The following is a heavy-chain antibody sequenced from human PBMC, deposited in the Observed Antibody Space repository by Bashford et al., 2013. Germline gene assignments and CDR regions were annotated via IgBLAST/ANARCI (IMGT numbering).Heavy chain of an antibody. D-gene: IGHD1-26*01. V-gene: IGHV5-51*01. Sequence: WVRQMPGKGLEWMGIIFPSDSDTRYSPSFQGQVTFSVDKSSSTAFLHWSSLRASDSALYYCARRGPGSYSYDFWGQGTLVTVSS. CDR3: ARRGPGSYSYDF. CDR2: IFPSDSDT. J-gene: IGHJ1*01.